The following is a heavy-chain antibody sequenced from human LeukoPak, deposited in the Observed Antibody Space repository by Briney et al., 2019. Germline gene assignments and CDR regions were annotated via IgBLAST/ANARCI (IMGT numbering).Heavy chain of an antibody. J-gene: IGHJ4*02. CDR3: ARDKVTY. CDR1: GFTFGNYW. Sequence: GGSLRLSCAASGFTFGNYWMSWVRQAPGKGPEWVAHINMDGSEKYYVDSVKGRFTISRDNAENSLYLQMNSLKVEDTAVYYCARDKVTYWGPGTLVTVSS. CDR2: INMDGSEK. V-gene: IGHV3-7*01.